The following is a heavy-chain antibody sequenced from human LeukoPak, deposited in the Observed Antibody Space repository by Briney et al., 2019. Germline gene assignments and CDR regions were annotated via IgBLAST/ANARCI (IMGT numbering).Heavy chain of an antibody. Sequence: PSGTLSLTCAVSGGSISSSNWWSWVRQPPGKGLEWIGEIYHSGSTNYNPSLKSRVTISVDKSKNQFSLKLSSVTAADTAVYYCARGGGLGMATIRPQKINWFDPWGQGTLVTVSS. CDR1: GGSISSSNW. V-gene: IGHV4-4*02. CDR2: IYHSGST. CDR3: ARGGGLGMATIRPQKINWFDP. D-gene: IGHD5-24*01. J-gene: IGHJ5*02.